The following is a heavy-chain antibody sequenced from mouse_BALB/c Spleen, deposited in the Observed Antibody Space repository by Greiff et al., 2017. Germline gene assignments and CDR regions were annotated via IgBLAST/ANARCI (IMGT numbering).Heavy chain of an antibody. CDR2: ISSGGST. D-gene: IGHD1-1*01. V-gene: IGHV5-6-5*01. CDR3: AREIYYYGSFDY. J-gene: IGHJ2*01. CDR1: GFTFSSYA. Sequence: EVKVVESGGGLVKPGGSLKLSCAASGFTFSSYAMSWVRQTPEKRLEWVASISSGGSTYYPDSVKGRFTISRDNARNILYLQMSSLRSEDTAMYYCAREIYYYGSFDYWGQGTTLTVSS.